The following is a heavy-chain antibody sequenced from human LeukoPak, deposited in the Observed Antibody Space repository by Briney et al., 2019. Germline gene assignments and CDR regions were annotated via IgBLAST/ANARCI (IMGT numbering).Heavy chain of an antibody. CDR2: ISAYNGNT. CDR3: ARTHWTTVTYDY. CDR1: GYTFTSYG. V-gene: IGHV1-18*01. Sequence: ASVKVSCKASGYTFTSYGISWVRQAPGQGLEWMGWISAYNGNTNYAQKLQGRVTMTTDTSTSTAYMELRSLRSDDTAVCYCARTHWTTVTYDYWGQGTLVTVSS. J-gene: IGHJ4*02. D-gene: IGHD4-17*01.